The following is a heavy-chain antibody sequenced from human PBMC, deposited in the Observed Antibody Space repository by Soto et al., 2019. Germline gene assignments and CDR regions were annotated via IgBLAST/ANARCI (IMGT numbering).Heavy chain of an antibody. J-gene: IGHJ6*02. CDR1: GYTFTSYA. D-gene: IGHD3-22*01. Sequence: SVKVSCKASGYTFTSYAMHWVRQAPGQRLEWMGGIIPIFGTANYAQKFQGRVTITADESTSTAYMELSSLRSEDTAVYYCAREYYYDSSGYPKGYGMDVWGQGTTVTSP. CDR3: AREYYYDSSGYPKGYGMDV. V-gene: IGHV1-69*13. CDR2: IIPIFGTA.